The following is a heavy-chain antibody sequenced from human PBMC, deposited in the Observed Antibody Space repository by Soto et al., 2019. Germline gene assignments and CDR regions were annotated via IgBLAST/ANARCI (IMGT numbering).Heavy chain of an antibody. CDR2: ISVHNGNT. V-gene: IGHV1-18*04. D-gene: IGHD6-19*01. J-gene: IGHJ6*02. CDR3: ARGGSSDVYGMDV. CDR1: GYTFTSHD. Sequence: QVPLVQSGAEVKKPGASVKVSCKASGYTFTSHDISWVRQAPGQGLEWMGWISVHNGNTNSAQKLQGRVTMTTDTSTNTAYMELRSLRSDDTAVYYCARGGSSDVYGMDVWGRGTTVTVSS.